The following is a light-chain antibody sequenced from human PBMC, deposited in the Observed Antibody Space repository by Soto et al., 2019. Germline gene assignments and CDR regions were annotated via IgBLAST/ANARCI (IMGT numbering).Light chain of an antibody. CDR1: SSDVGHYNY. J-gene: IGLJ3*02. CDR3: SSYTGSATWV. Sequence: QSALTQPASVSGSPGQSIAISCTGTSSDVGHYNYVSWYQQHPGKAPKLMIYGVTNRPSGVSDRFSGSKSGNTASLTISGLQAEDEADYYCSSYTGSATWVFGGGTKVTVL. CDR2: GVT. V-gene: IGLV2-14*01.